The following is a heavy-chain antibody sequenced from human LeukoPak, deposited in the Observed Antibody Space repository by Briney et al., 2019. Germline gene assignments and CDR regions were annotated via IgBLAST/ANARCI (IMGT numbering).Heavy chain of an antibody. CDR3: ASISDLLFYFDS. J-gene: IGHJ4*02. CDR2: IYTGGNT. Sequence: PGGSLRLSCAASGFTVRSNYMSWVRQAPGKGLEWVSLIYTGGNTNYADSVKGRFTLPRDNSKNTVYLQMNSLRVEDTAMYYCASISDLLFYFDSWGQGTLVTVSS. CDR1: GFTVRSNY. V-gene: IGHV3-66*01.